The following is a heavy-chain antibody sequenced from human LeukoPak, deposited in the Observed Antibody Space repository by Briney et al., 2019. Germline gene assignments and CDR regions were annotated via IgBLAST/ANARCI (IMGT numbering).Heavy chain of an antibody. CDR2: IRYDGSNK. CDR1: GFTFSSYG. CDR3: AKDWDWEAVVAAADLDY. Sequence: PGGSLRLSCAVSGFTFSSYGMHWVRQAPGKGLEWVAFIRYDGSNKYYADSVKGRFTISRDNSKNTLYPQMNSLRAEDTAVYYCAKDWDWEAVVAAADLDYWGQGTLVTVSS. D-gene: IGHD6-13*01. J-gene: IGHJ4*02. V-gene: IGHV3-30*02.